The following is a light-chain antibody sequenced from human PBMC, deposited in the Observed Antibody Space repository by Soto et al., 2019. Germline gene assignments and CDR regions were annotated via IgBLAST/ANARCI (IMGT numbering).Light chain of an antibody. Sequence: QLVLTQSSSASASLGSSVRLTCTLSSGHSTYIIAWHQQQPGKAPRFLMKVEGSGSYDKGSGVPDRFSGSSSGADRYLTISTLQFEDEADYFCETWDNNTWVFGGGTKVTVL. J-gene: IGLJ3*02. V-gene: IGLV4-60*02. CDR2: VEGSGSY. CDR1: SGHSTYI. CDR3: ETWDNNTWV.